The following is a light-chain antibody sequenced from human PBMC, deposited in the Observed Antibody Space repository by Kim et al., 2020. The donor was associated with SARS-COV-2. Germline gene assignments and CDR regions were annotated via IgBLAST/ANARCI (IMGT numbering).Light chain of an antibody. CDR3: QQYNTWYT. J-gene: IGKJ2*01. CDR1: LSVSHW. CDR2: ETS. V-gene: IGKV1-5*03. Sequence: LATSVGDRVTITCRASLSVSHWLAWYQQKPGKAPKVLIYETSKLKSGVPSRFSGSGFGTEFTLTISSLQPDDFATYYCQQYNTWYTFGQGTKLGI.